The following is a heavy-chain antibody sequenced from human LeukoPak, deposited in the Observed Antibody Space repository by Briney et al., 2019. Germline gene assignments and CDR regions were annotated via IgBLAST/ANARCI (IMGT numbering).Heavy chain of an antibody. CDR3: ASGTIQVGNYYYYYMDV. D-gene: IGHD2-2*01. V-gene: IGHV3-48*03. CDR2: ISSSGSTI. Sequence: TGGSLRLSCAASGFTFSSYEMNWVRQAPGKGLEWVSYISSSGSTIYYADSVKGRFTISRDNAKNTLYLQMNSLRAEDTAVYYCASGTIQVGNYYYYYMDVWGKGTTVTVSS. CDR1: GFTFSSYE. J-gene: IGHJ6*03.